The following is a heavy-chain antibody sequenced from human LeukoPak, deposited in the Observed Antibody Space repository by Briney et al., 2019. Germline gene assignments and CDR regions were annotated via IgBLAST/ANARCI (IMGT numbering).Heavy chain of an antibody. CDR1: GGTFSSYA. Sequence: ASVKVSCKASGGTFSSYAISWVRQAPGQGLEWMGGIIPIFGTANYAQKFQGRVTITADESTSTAYMELSSLRSEDTAVYYCASDVHSTADPYHYWGQGTLVTVSS. V-gene: IGHV1-69*13. D-gene: IGHD2-2*01. CDR2: IIPIFGTA. J-gene: IGHJ4*02. CDR3: ASDVHSTADPYHY.